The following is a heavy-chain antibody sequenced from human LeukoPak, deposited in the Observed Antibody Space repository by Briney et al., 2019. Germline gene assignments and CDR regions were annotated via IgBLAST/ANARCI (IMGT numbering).Heavy chain of an antibody. V-gene: IGHV3-7*01. CDR2: IKQDGSEK. Sequence: GGSLRLSCAASGFTFSSYWMSWVRQAPGKGLEWVANIKQDGSEKYYVDSVKGRFTISRDNPKNSLYLQMNSLRAEDTAVYYCARGSFGVVIRYYYYYYYMDVWGKGTTVTVSS. J-gene: IGHJ6*03. CDR3: ARGSFGVVIRYYYYYYYMDV. D-gene: IGHD3-3*01. CDR1: GFTFSSYW.